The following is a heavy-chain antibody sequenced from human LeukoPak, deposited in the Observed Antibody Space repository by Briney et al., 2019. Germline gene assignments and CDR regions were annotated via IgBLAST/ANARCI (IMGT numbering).Heavy chain of an antibody. Sequence: RAGGSLRLSCAASGFTFSSYAMHWVRQAPGKGLEWVAVISYDGSNKYYADSVKGRFTISRDNSKNTLYLQMNSLRAEDTAVYYSAKSETDESEVESIWGQGTLVTVSS. CDR1: GFTFSSYA. V-gene: IGHV3-30-3*02. CDR3: AKSETDESEVESI. CDR2: ISYDGSNK. J-gene: IGHJ4*02.